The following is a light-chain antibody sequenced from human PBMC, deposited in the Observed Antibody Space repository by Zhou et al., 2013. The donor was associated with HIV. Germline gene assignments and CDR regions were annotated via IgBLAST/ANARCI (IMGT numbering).Light chain of an antibody. J-gene: IGKJ1*01. V-gene: IGKV1-39*01. CDR3: QQSYSTPWT. Sequence: DIQMTQSPSSLSASVGDRVTITCRASQGIGSSLAWYQQKPGKAPNLLLYAASSLQSGVPSRFSGSGSGTDFTLTISSLQPEDFATYYCQQSYSTPWTFGQGTKVEIK. CDR1: QGIGSS. CDR2: AAS.